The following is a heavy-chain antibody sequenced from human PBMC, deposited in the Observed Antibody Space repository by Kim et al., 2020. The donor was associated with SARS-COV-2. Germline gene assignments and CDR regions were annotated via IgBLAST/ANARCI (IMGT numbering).Heavy chain of an antibody. J-gene: IGHJ6*03. D-gene: IGHD5-18*01. CDR3: ARDGYSYRSSGFYYMDV. Sequence: GGSLRLSCAASGITFDDYAMHWVRQLPGKGLEWVSGITWDSHRIVYADSVKGRFTISRDNAKNSLFLEMNSLRAEDTAFYYCARDGYSYRSSGFYYMDVWGKGTTVTVSS. CDR1: GITFDDYA. CDR2: ITWDSHRI. V-gene: IGHV3-9*01.